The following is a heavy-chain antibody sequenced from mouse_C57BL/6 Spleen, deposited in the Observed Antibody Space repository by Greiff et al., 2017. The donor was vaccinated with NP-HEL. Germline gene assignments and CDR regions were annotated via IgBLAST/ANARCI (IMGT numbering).Heavy chain of an antibody. D-gene: IGHD2-5*01. CDR3: ARAYCRNPWFAY. Sequence: QVQLQQSGAELVRPGSSVKLSCKASGYTFTSYWMHWVKQRPIQGLEWIGNIDPSDSETHYNQKFKDKATLTVDKSSSTAYMQLSSLTSEDSAVYYFARAYCRNPWFAYWGQGTLVTVSA. J-gene: IGHJ3*01. V-gene: IGHV1-52*01. CDR1: GYTFTSYW. CDR2: IDPSDSET.